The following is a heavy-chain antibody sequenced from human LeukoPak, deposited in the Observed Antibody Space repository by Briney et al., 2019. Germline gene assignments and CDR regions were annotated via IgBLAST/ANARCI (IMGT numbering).Heavy chain of an antibody. CDR3: ARGRKDWYVDL. J-gene: IGHJ2*01. D-gene: IGHD1-14*01. Sequence: GGSLRLSCAASGFTFSSYWMHWVRQAPGKGLVWVSRINSDGSSTSYADSVKGRFTISRDNAKNTLYLQMNSLRAEDTAVHYCARGRKDWYVDLWGRGALVTVSS. CDR2: INSDGSST. V-gene: IGHV3-74*01. CDR1: GFTFSSYW.